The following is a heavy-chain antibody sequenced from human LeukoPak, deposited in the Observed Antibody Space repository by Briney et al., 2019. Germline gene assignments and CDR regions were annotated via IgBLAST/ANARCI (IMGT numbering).Heavy chain of an antibody. CDR3: VREGPRGLAFDI. CDR1: GFTFRNHD. Sequence: GGSLRLSCAASGFTFRNHDMSWVRQAPGKGLEWVSGISASGGSTFYADSVKGRFTISRDNSKNTLYLQMNGLRDEDTAVYYWVREGPRGLAFDIWGQGTMVTVSS. V-gene: IGHV3-23*01. CDR2: ISASGGST. D-gene: IGHD3/OR15-3a*01. J-gene: IGHJ3*02.